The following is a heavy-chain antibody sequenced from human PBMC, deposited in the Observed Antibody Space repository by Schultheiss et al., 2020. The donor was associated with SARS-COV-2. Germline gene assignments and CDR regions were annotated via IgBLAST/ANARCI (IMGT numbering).Heavy chain of an antibody. Sequence: SETLSLTCAVYGGSFSGYYWSWIRQPPGKGLEWIGEINHSGSTNYNPSLKSRVTISVDTSKNQFSLKLSSVTAADTAVYYCARGLLYSSGWFDPWGQGTLVTVSS. CDR1: GGSFSGYY. CDR2: INHSGST. J-gene: IGHJ5*02. D-gene: IGHD6-19*01. CDR3: ARGLLYSSGWFDP. V-gene: IGHV4-34*01.